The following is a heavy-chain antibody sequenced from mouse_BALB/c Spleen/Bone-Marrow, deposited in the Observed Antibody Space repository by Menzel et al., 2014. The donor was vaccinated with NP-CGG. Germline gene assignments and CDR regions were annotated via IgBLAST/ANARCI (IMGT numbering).Heavy chain of an antibody. J-gene: IGHJ4*01. CDR3: ARGGKGYAMDY. CDR2: ISSGSSTI. Sequence: VQLKDSVGGLVQPGGSRKLSCAASGFTFSSFGMHWVRQAPEKGLEWVAYISSGSSTIYYADTVKGRFTISRDNPKNTLFLQMTSLRSEDTAMYYCARGGKGYAMDYWGQGTSVTVSS. V-gene: IGHV5-17*02. D-gene: IGHD1-1*02. CDR1: GFTFSSFG.